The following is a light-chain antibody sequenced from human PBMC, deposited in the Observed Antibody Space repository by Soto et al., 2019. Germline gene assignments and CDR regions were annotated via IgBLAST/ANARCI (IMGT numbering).Light chain of an antibody. J-gene: IGLJ1*01. CDR3: QSYDSSLSYV. CDR2: INK. CDR1: SSNIGAGYH. V-gene: IGLV1-40*01. Sequence: QSVLTQPPSVSGAPGQRVTISCTGSSSNIGAGYHVHWYQQLPGTAPKLLIYINKNRPSGVADRFSASKSGTSASLAITGLQAEDEADYYCQSYDSSLSYVFGTGTKLTVL.